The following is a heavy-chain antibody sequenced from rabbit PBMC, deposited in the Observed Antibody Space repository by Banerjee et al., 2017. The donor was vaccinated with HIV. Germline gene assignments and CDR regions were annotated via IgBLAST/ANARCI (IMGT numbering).Heavy chain of an antibody. J-gene: IGHJ4*01. CDR2: IYTGSSGTT. CDR1: GFDLSGYYY. CDR3: ARDATTNGYYFDL. V-gene: IGHV1S40*01. Sequence: QSLEESGGDLVKPGASLTLTCTASGFDLSGYYYMCWVRQAPGQGLEWIACIYTGSSGTTYYASWAKGRFTISKTSSTTVTLQMTSLTAADTATYFCARDATTNGYYFDLWGPGTLVTVS. D-gene: IGHD1-1*01.